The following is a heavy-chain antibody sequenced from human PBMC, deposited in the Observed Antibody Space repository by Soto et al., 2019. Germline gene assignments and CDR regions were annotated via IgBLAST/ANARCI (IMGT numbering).Heavy chain of an antibody. Sequence: EVQLVESGGGLVKPGGSLRLSCAASGFTFSTAWMNWVRQAPGKGLEWVGRIATKTDGGTTDYDAPVKARFTISRDDSKITLFLQMNSLKTDDTALYYCSSILTSAIWGQGALVTVST. D-gene: IGHD7-27*01. V-gene: IGHV3-15*07. J-gene: IGHJ4*02. CDR1: GFTFSTAW. CDR3: SSILTSAI. CDR2: IATKTDGGTT.